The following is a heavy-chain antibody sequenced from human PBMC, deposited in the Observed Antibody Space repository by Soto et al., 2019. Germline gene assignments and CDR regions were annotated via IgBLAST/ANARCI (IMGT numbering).Heavy chain of an antibody. Sequence: QVQLQESGPGLVKPSETLSLTCTVSGGSISSYYWSWIRQPPGKGLEWIGYIYYSGSTNYNPSLKSRVTISVDTSKNQFSLKLSSVTAADTAVYYCARGRYSSSWYYFDYWGQGALVTVSS. D-gene: IGHD6-13*01. V-gene: IGHV4-59*01. CDR1: GGSISSYY. CDR3: ARGRYSSSWYYFDY. J-gene: IGHJ4*02. CDR2: IYYSGST.